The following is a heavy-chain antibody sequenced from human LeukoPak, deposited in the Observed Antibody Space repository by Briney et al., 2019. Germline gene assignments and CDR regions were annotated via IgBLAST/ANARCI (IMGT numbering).Heavy chain of an antibody. CDR1: GFTFSSYA. D-gene: IGHD2-2*01. Sequence: HPGGSLRLSCAASGFTFSSYAMHWVRQAPGKGLEWVAVISYDGSNKYYADSVKGRFTISRDNSKNTLFLQMNSLRAEDTAVYYCARSPAANTPFDYYLDSWGQGTLVAVSS. J-gene: IGHJ4*02. CDR3: ARSPAANTPFDYYLDS. V-gene: IGHV3-30-3*01. CDR2: ISYDGSNK.